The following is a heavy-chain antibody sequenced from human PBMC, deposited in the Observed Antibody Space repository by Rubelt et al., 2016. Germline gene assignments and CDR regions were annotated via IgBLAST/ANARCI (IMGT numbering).Heavy chain of an antibody. J-gene: IGHJ3*02. D-gene: IGHD3-3*01. V-gene: IGHV1-2*06. Sequence: QVQLVQSGAEVKKPGASVKVSCKASGYTFTGYYIHWMRQAPGQGLEWMGRIDPNSGATNYTQIFQGRVTMTRDTSVRNAEWDLGSLTSGDTAIYFCAKVRRPGMVASSTFDIWGQGTMVTVSS. CDR2: IDPNSGAT. CDR3: AKVRRPGMVASSTFDI. CDR1: GYTFTGYY.